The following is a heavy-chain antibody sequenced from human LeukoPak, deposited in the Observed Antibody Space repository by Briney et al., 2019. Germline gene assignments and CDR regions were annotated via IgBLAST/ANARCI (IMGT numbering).Heavy chain of an antibody. CDR1: GGSIISSSYY. V-gene: IGHV4-39*01. Sequence: SETLSLTCTVSGGSIISSSYYWGWIRQPPGKGLEWIGSAYYSGSTDYNPSLKSRVTISVDTSKNQFSLKLSSVIAADTAVYYCAIVVVPAAIPDYWGQGTLVTVSS. J-gene: IGHJ4*02. D-gene: IGHD2-2*02. CDR3: AIVVVPAAIPDY. CDR2: AYYSGST.